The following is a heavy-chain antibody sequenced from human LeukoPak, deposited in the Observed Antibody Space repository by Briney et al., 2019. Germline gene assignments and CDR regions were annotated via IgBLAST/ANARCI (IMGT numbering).Heavy chain of an antibody. V-gene: IGHV3-74*01. J-gene: IGHJ3*02. CDR2: INSDESST. D-gene: IGHD2-21*02. Sequence: QPGGSLRLSCAASGFTFSSYWMHWVRQAPGKGLVWVSRINSDESSTSYADSVKGRFTISRDNAKNTLYLQMNSLRAEDTAVYYCARARGGGIVVVTAPRGAFDIWGQGTMVTVSS. CDR3: ARARGGGIVVVTAPRGAFDI. CDR1: GFTFSSYW.